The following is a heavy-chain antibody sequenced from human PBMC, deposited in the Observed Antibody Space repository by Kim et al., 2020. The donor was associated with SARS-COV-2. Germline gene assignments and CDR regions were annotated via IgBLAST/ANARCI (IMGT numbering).Heavy chain of an antibody. Sequence: TDSAAPVKGRFTISRDDSKNTLYLQMNSLKTEDTAVYYCTTLPRWEPVDYWGQGTLVTVSS. CDR3: TTLPRWEPVDY. J-gene: IGHJ4*02. CDR2: T. V-gene: IGHV3-15*01. D-gene: IGHD1-26*01.